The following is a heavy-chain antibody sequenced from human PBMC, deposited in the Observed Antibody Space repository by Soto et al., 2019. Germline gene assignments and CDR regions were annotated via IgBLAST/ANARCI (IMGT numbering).Heavy chain of an antibody. CDR3: ATSQKGYNWNYFDH. J-gene: IGHJ4*02. Sequence: SETLSLTCAVSGASISGSYYYWAWLRQSPGKGPEWIGSVFYTGFTSYNPSLESRVSVSVDTSKSQFSLKLSAVTAADTAVYYCATSQKGYNWNYFDHWGQGALVTVSA. V-gene: IGHV4-39*01. D-gene: IGHD1-20*01. CDR1: GASISGSYYY. CDR2: VFYTGFT.